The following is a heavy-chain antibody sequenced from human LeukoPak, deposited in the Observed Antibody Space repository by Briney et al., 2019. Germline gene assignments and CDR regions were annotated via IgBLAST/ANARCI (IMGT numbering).Heavy chain of an antibody. Sequence: GGSLRLSCAASGFTFSSYGMHWVRQAPGKGLEWVAFIRSDGSNKYYADSVKGRFTVSRDNSKNTLYLEMRSLRAEDTAVYYCARDLHPRLTGYFDYWGQGTLVTVP. CDR2: IRSDGSNK. CDR1: GFTFSSYG. D-gene: IGHD3-16*01. CDR3: ARDLHPRLTGYFDY. V-gene: IGHV3-30*02. J-gene: IGHJ4*02.